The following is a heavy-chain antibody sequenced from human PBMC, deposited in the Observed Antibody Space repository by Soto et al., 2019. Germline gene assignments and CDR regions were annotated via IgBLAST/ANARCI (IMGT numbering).Heavy chain of an antibody. CDR3: ARHRWTSGYYLVFDS. V-gene: IGHV4-59*08. CDR1: NGSIGTNY. CDR2: IYYSGTT. D-gene: IGHD3-3*01. J-gene: IGHJ4*02. Sequence: QVQLQVSGPGLVKPSETLTLTCTISNGSIGTNYWSWLRQPPGKPLEWIGHIYYSGTTNYNPSLKSRVTISVDMSKSQFSLMLTSATAADTAVYYCARHRWTSGYYLVFDSWGQGTLVTVSS.